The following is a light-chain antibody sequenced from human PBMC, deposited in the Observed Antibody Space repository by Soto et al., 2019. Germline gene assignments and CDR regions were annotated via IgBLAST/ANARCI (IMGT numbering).Light chain of an antibody. CDR1: NIGSKS. V-gene: IGLV3-21*02. CDR3: QVWDISSDHGV. J-gene: IGLJ3*02. Sequence: SYELTQPPSVSVAPGQTARITCGGNNIGSKSLHWYQQKPGQAPVVVVYDDTDRPSGIPERFSGSNSGNTATLTISGVEVGDEADYYCQVWDISSDHGVFGGGTKVTVL. CDR2: DDT.